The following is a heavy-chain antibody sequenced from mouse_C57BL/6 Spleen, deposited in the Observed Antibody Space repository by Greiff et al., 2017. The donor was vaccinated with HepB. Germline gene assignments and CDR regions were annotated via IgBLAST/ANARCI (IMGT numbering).Heavy chain of an antibody. CDR2: IDTNSGGT. J-gene: IGHJ4*01. D-gene: IGHD1-1*01. CDR3: ARSGGSSYYYAMDY. Sequence: QVQLQQPGAELVKPGASVKLSCKASGYTFTSYWMHWVKQRPGRGLEWIGRIDTNSGGTKYNEKFKSKATLTVDKPASTAYMQLSSLTSEDSAVYYCARSGGSSYYYAMDYWGQGTSVTVSS. V-gene: IGHV1-72*01. CDR1: GYTFTSYW.